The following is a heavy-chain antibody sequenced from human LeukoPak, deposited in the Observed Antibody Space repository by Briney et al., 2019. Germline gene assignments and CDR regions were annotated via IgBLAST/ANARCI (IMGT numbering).Heavy chain of an antibody. V-gene: IGHV3-23*01. Sequence: PGGSLRLSCAASGFIFSHAWMSWVRQAPGKGLEWVSAITGSGGNTYYADSVKGRFTISRDNSKNTVFLQMNSLRAEDTAVYYCAKWGDYDVLTGYYVSDYWGQGTLVTVSS. CDR2: ITGSGGNT. CDR1: GFIFSHAW. J-gene: IGHJ4*02. D-gene: IGHD3-9*01. CDR3: AKWGDYDVLTGYYVSDY.